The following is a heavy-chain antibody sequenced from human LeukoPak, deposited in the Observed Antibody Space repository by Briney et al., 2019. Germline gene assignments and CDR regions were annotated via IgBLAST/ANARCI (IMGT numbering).Heavy chain of an antibody. CDR2: SSSSSSYI. V-gene: IGHV3-21*01. CDR3: ARDFYDFVYYHGMDV. CDR1: GFTFSSYS. J-gene: IGHJ6*02. D-gene: IGHD5/OR15-5a*01. Sequence: GSLRLSCAASGFTFSSYSMNWVRQAPGKGLEWVSSSSSSSSYIYYADSVKGRFTISRDNAKNSLYLQMNSLRADDTAVYYCARDFYDFVYYHGMDVWGQGTTVTVSS.